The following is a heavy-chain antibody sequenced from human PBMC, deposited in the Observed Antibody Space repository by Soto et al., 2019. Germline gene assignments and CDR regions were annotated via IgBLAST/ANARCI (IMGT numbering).Heavy chain of an antibody. Sequence: GGSLRLSCAASGFAFSTFAMSWVRQAPGKGLEWVSVISGNGALTYHADSVKGRFTISRDNSKNTLYLQMNSLRAEDTALYYCAKERGYYGSGSYDYWGQGTLVTVSS. CDR3: AKERGYYGSGSYDY. CDR2: ISGNGALT. J-gene: IGHJ4*02. D-gene: IGHD3-10*01. CDR1: GFAFSTFA. V-gene: IGHV3-23*01.